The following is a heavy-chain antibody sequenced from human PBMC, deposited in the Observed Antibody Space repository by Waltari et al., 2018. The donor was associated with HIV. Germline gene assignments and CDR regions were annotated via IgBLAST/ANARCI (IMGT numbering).Heavy chain of an antibody. J-gene: IGHJ4*02. Sequence: EVQLVESGGGLVQPGGSLRLSCAASGFTFRSDWFSWVRQAPGKGLEWVANIKQDGSEKYYVDSVKGRFTISRDNAKNSLYLQMNSLRAEDTAVYYCARGRWELHDWGQGTLVTVSS. CDR2: IKQDGSEK. CDR1: GFTFRSDW. V-gene: IGHV3-7*01. D-gene: IGHD1-26*01. CDR3: ARGRWELHD.